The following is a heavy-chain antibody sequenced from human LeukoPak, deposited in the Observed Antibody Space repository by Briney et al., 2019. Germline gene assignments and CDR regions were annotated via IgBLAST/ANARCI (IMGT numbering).Heavy chain of an antibody. J-gene: IGHJ4*02. D-gene: IGHD1-26*01. CDR2: INPNSGGT. V-gene: IGHV1-2*02. Sequence: ASVKVSCKASGYTFTSYDINWVRQATGQGLEWMGWINPNSGGTNYAQKFQGRVTMTRDTSISTAYMELSRLRSDDTAVYYCARAPSGSYYVTAYYFDYWGQGTLVTVSS. CDR1: GYTFTSYD. CDR3: ARAPSGSYYVTAYYFDY.